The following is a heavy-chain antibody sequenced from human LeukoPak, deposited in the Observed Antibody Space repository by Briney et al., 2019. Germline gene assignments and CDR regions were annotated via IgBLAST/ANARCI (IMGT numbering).Heavy chain of an antibody. Sequence: GGSLRLSCAASEFTFSSYGMHWVRQAPGKGLEWVAFIRYDGSNKYYADSVKGRFTISRDNSKNTLYLQMNSLRAEDTAVYYCAKGKLFNCSSTSCYSHWFDPWGQGTLVTVSS. D-gene: IGHD2-2*01. CDR3: AKGKLFNCSSTSCYSHWFDP. V-gene: IGHV3-30*02. CDR2: IRYDGSNK. J-gene: IGHJ5*02. CDR1: EFTFSSYG.